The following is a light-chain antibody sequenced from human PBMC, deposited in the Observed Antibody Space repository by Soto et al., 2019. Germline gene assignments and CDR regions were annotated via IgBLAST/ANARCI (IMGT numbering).Light chain of an antibody. Sequence: QSVLTQPASVSGSPGQSITISCTGTSGDIGAYNYVSWYQQHPYTAPKLLIHGVSDRPSGVSNRFSASKSGNTASLTISGLQAEDEADYYCSSYTSSTFYVFGTGTKVTVL. J-gene: IGLJ1*01. CDR1: SGDIGAYNY. CDR2: GVS. CDR3: SSYTSSTFYV. V-gene: IGLV2-14*01.